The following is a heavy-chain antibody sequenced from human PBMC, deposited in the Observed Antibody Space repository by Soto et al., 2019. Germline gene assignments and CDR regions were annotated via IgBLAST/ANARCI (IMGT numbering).Heavy chain of an antibody. V-gene: IGHV1-46*01. J-gene: IGHJ3*02. CDR2: IDPTGGST. CDR1: GYTFTSYS. CDR3: ARDYCSGSRAFDI. D-gene: IGHD2-21*02. Sequence: QVQLVQSGAEVKKPGASVKVSCKASGYTFTSYSMHWVRQAPGQGLEWMGIIDPTGGSTSYAQKFHGRVXMAXDXCTSTVYMELSSLRSEDTAVYYCARDYCSGSRAFDIWGQGTMVTVSS.